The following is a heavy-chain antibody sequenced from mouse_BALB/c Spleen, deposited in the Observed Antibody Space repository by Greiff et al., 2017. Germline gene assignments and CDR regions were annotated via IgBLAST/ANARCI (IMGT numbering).Heavy chain of an antibody. D-gene: IGHD4-1*01. Sequence: EVHLVESGGGLVQPGGSRKLSCAASGFTFSSFGMHWVRQAPETGLEWVAYISSGSSTIYYADTVKGRFTISRDNPKNTLFLQVTSLRSEDTAMYYCARNWGVWYFDVWGAGTTVTVSS. CDR3: ARNWGVWYFDV. CDR2: ISSGSSTI. J-gene: IGHJ1*01. V-gene: IGHV5-17*02. CDR1: GFTFSSFG.